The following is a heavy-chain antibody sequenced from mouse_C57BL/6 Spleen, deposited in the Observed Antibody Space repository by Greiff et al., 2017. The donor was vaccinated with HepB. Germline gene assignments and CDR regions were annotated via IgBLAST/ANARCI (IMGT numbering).Heavy chain of an antibody. J-gene: IGHJ2*01. CDR1: GYTFTSYW. Sequence: QVQLKQPGAELVKPGASVKMSCKASGYTFTSYWITWVKQRPGQGLEWIGDIYPGSGSTNYNEKFKSKATLTVDTSSSTAYMQLSSLTSEDSAVYYCATFFRVGSSYGYWGQGTTLTVSS. V-gene: IGHV1-55*01. CDR3: ATFFRVGSSYGY. CDR2: IYPGSGST. D-gene: IGHD1-1*01.